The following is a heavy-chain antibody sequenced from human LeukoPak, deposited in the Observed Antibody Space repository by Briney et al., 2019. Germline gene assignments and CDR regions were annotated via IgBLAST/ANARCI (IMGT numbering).Heavy chain of an antibody. D-gene: IGHD5-12*01. V-gene: IGHV1-69*13. CDR2: IIPIFGTA. CDR1: GGTFSSYA. J-gene: IGHJ4*02. Sequence: ASVKVSCKASGGTFSSYAISWVRQAPGQGLEWMGGIIPIFGTANYAQKFQGRVTTTADESTSTAYMELSSLRSEDTAVYYCARGRRANIVATGFDYWGQGTLVTVSS. CDR3: ARGRRANIVATGFDY.